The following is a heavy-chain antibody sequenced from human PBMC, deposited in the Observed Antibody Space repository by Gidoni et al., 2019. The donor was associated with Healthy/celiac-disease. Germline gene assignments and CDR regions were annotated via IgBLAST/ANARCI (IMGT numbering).Heavy chain of an antibody. J-gene: IGHJ6*02. CDR3: AKEGGGGWYPGYYYYGMDV. D-gene: IGHD6-19*01. V-gene: IGHV3-23*01. CDR2: ISGSGGST. CDR1: GFPFSSYA. Sequence: EVQLLESGGGLVQPGGSLRLSCAASGFPFSSYAMSWVRQAPGKGLEWVSAISGSGGSTYYADSVKGRFTISRDNSKNTLYLQMNSLRAEDTAVYYCAKEGGGGWYPGYYYYGMDVWGQGTTVTVSS.